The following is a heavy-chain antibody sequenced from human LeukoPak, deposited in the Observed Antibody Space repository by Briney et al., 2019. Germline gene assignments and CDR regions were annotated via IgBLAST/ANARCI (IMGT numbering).Heavy chain of an antibody. D-gene: IGHD1-26*01. CDR2: INPSGSSE. V-gene: IGHV1-46*01. CDR1: GYSFTSYY. CDR3: ARDNSVGETAWWFDP. J-gene: IGHJ5*02. Sequence: ASVNVSCKASGYSFTSYYMHWVRQAPGQGLEWMGVINPSGSSEAYAQKFQGRLTMTRDMFTSTDYMELTSLTPDDTAAYYCARDNSVGETAWWFDPWGQGTLVTVSS.